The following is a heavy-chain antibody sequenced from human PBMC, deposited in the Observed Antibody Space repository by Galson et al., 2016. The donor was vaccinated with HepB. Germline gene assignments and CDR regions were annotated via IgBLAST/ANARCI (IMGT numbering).Heavy chain of an antibody. CDR1: GGSISSGRYY. Sequence: SETLSLTCTVSGGSISSGRYYWGWIRQPPGKGLEWIGSIYYSGTTYYNPSLKSRVTISVDTSKNQFSLKLSSVTAADTAVYFCARPNSSGLSYYYYMDGWGKGTTVTVSS. CDR3: ARPNSSGLSYYYYMDG. CDR2: IYYSGTT. J-gene: IGHJ6*03. D-gene: IGHD6-25*01. V-gene: IGHV4-39*01.